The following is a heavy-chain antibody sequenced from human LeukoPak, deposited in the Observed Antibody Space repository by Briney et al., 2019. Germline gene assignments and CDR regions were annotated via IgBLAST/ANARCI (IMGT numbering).Heavy chain of an antibody. CDR2: IYYSGST. D-gene: IGHD5-18*01. CDR3: ARERVLGDTAMLDAFDI. CDR1: GGSVSSGSYY. V-gene: IGHV4-61*01. Sequence: PSETLSLTCTVSGGSVSSGSYYWSWIRQPPGKGLEWIGYIYYSGSTNYNPSLKSRVTISVDTSKNQFSLKLSSVTAADTAVYYCARERVLGDTAMLDAFDIWGQGTMVTVSS. J-gene: IGHJ3*02.